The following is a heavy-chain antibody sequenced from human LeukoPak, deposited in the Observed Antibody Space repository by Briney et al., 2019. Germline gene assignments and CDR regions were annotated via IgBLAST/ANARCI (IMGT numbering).Heavy chain of an antibody. D-gene: IGHD1-26*01. CDR2: IYTSGST. V-gene: IGHV4-4*07. CDR1: GVSISSYY. CDR3: ASGSYAVFNY. Sequence: PSQTLSLTCTVSGVSISSYYWSWIRQPAGKGLEWIGRIYTSGSTNYNPSLKSRVTMSVDTSKNQFSLKLSSVTAADTAVYYCASGSYAVFNYWGQGTLVTVSS. J-gene: IGHJ4*02.